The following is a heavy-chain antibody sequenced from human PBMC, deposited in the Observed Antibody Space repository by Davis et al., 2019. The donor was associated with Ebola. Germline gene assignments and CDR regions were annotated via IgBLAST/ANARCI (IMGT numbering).Heavy chain of an antibody. V-gene: IGHV3-21*01. CDR3: ARDRGDIVADMDV. CDR2: ISSSSSYI. Sequence: PGGSLRLSCAASGFTFSSYSMNWVRQAPGKGLEWVSSISSSSSYIYYADSVKGRFTISRDNAKNSLYLQMNSLRAEDTAVYYCARDRGDIVADMDVWGQGTTVTVSS. D-gene: IGHD5-12*01. J-gene: IGHJ6*02. CDR1: GFTFSSYS.